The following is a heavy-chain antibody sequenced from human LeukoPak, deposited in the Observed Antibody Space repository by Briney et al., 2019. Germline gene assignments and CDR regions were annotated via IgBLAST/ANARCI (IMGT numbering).Heavy chain of an antibody. Sequence: GGSLRLSCAASGFTFSSYWMSWVRQAPGKGLEWVANIKQDGSEKYYVDSVKGRFTISRDNAKKSLYLQMNSLRAEDTAVYYCARGHTAVTRHFDFWGQGTLVTVSS. CDR2: IKQDGSEK. J-gene: IGHJ4*02. CDR1: GFTFSSYW. D-gene: IGHD4-17*01. CDR3: ARGHTAVTRHFDF. V-gene: IGHV3-7*01.